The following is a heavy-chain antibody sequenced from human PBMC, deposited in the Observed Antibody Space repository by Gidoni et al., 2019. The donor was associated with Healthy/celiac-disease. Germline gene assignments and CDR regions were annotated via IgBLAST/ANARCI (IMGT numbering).Heavy chain of an antibody. Sequence: EVQLVESGGGLVKPGGSLRLSCAASGFTFSSYSMHWGRQAPGKGLEWVASISRSSSYIYYADSVKGLFTISRDNAKNSLYLQMNSLRAEDTAVYYCARDTGYYDFWSGYWNYYYYGMDVWGQGTTVTVSS. V-gene: IGHV3-21*01. J-gene: IGHJ6*02. CDR2: ISRSSSYI. CDR1: GFTFSSYS. CDR3: ARDTGYYDFWSGYWNYYYYGMDV. D-gene: IGHD3-3*01.